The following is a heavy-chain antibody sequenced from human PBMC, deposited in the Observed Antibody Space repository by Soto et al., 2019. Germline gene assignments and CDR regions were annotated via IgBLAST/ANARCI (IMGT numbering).Heavy chain of an antibody. CDR1: GFTFSTYA. Sequence: QVQLVESGGGVVQPGRSLRLSCAASGFTFSTYALHWVRQAPGKGLEWVAVISYDGSNKYYADSVKGRFTISRDNSKNTLYLQMDGLGAEDTAVYYCARDLKDSSGYYQGWFDPWGQGTLVTVSS. CDR3: ARDLKDSSGYYQGWFDP. CDR2: ISYDGSNK. D-gene: IGHD3-22*01. V-gene: IGHV3-30-3*01. J-gene: IGHJ5*02.